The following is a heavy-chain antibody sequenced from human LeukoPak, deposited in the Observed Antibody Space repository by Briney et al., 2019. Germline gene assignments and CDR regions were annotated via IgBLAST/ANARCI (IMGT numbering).Heavy chain of an antibody. Sequence: GASVKVSCKASRYTFTGFYIHWVRHAPGQGLEWMGWINPNTGDTNYAQTFQGRVSMTRDPSITTAYMELSRLRSDDTAIYYCARDPLLTGYYWPYYFDYWGQGTLVTVSS. CDR1: RYTFTGFY. V-gene: IGHV1-2*02. D-gene: IGHD3-9*01. CDR2: INPNTGDT. J-gene: IGHJ4*02. CDR3: ARDPLLTGYYWPYYFDY.